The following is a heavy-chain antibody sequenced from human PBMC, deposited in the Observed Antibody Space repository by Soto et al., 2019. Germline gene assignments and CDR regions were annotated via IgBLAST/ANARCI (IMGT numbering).Heavy chain of an antibody. CDR2: MNPNSGDT. CDR1: GYTFTSYE. J-gene: IGHJ4*02. Sequence: QVQLVQSGAEVKKPGASVKVFCKASGYTFTSYEINWVRQATGQGLEWMGWMNPNSGDTGYAQKFQGRVTMTRNTSISTAYMELSSLRSEDTAVYYCARGELLWFGELLRWGQGTLVTVSS. V-gene: IGHV1-8*01. D-gene: IGHD3-10*01. CDR3: ARGELLWFGELLR.